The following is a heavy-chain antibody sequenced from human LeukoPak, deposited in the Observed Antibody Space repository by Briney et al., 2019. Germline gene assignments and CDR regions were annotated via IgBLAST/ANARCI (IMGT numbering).Heavy chain of an antibody. V-gene: IGHV3-7*01. J-gene: IGHJ5*02. CDR2: IKQDGSEK. Sequence: GGSLRLSCAASGSTFSSYWMSWVRQAPGKGLEWVANIKQDGSEKYYVDSVKGRFTISRDNAKNSLYLQMNSLRAEDTAVYYCATAFITISLNWFDPWGQGTLVTVSS. D-gene: IGHD3-3*01. CDR3: ATAFITISLNWFDP. CDR1: GSTFSSYW.